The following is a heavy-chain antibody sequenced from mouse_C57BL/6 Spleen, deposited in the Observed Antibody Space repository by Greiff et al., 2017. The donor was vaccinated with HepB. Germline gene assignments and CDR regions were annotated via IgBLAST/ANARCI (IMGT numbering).Heavy chain of an antibody. CDR1: GFTFSSYT. J-gene: IGHJ2*01. CDR3: ARQITTVVVFDY. V-gene: IGHV5-9*01. CDR2: ISGGGGNT. Sequence: EVQGVESGGGLVKPGGSLKLSCAASGFTFSSYTMSWVRQTPEKRLEWVATISGGGGNTYYPDSVKGRFTISRDNAKNTLYLQMSSLRSEDTALYYCARQITTVVVFDYWGQGTTLTVSS. D-gene: IGHD1-1*01.